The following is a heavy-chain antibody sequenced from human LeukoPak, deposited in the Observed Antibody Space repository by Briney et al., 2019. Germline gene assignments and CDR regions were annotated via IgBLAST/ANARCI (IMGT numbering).Heavy chain of an antibody. J-gene: IGHJ5*02. CDR2: INHSGST. D-gene: IGHD3-3*01. V-gene: IGHV4-34*01. CDR3: ARAYLDLYGFWSGYHEINWFDP. CDR1: GGSFSGYY. Sequence: SETLSLTCAVYGGSFSGYYWSWIRQPPGKGLEWIGEINHSGSTNYNPSLKSRVTISVDTSKNQFSLKLSSVTAADTAVYYCARAYLDLYGFWSGYHEINWFDPWGQGTLVTVSS.